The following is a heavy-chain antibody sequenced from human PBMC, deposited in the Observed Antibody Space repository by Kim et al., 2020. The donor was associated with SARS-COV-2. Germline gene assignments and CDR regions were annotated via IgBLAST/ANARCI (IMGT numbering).Heavy chain of an antibody. CDR3: TRDLRHVPSLIVHFYSYGM. CDR2: INPNSGGT. CDR1: GNTFTSYY. J-gene: IGHJ6*01. V-gene: IGHV1-46*01. Sequence: ASVKVSCKASGNTFTSYYFQWVRQAPGERPEWIGIINPNSGGTTYAQRFQGRVTMTRDTSTGTIYMELSSLRSEDTAVYYCTRDLRHVPSLIVHFYSYGM. D-gene: IGHD2-21*02.